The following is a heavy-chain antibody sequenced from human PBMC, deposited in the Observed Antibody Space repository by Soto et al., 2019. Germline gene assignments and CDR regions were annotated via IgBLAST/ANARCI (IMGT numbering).Heavy chain of an antibody. J-gene: IGHJ4*02. V-gene: IGHV3-21*01. CDR2: ISSSSSYI. CDR3: ARGYYGGRIFEY. D-gene: IGHD1-26*01. CDR1: GFTFSTYS. Sequence: EVQLVESGGGLVKPGGSLRLSCAASGFTFSTYSMNWVRQAPGKGLEWVSSISSSSSYIYYVDSVKGRFTISRDNAKNSLYMQMNSLRAEDTAVYYCARGYYGGRIFEYWGQGTLVTVSS.